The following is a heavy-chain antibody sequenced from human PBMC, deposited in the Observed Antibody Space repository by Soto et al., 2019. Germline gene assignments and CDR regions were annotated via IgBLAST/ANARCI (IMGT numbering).Heavy chain of an antibody. CDR3: ARVIAGFSFDH. V-gene: IGHV4-34*01. J-gene: IGHJ4*02. CDR2: INHSGST. D-gene: IGHD3-22*01. Sequence: QVQLQQWGAGLLKPSETLSLTCAVYGGSFSGYYWSWIRQPPGKGLEWIGEINHSGSTNYNPSLKSRIHISVRPSKNQFPLKLSSVAGADPAVYYCARVIAGFSFDHWGQGTLVTVSS. CDR1: GGSFSGYY.